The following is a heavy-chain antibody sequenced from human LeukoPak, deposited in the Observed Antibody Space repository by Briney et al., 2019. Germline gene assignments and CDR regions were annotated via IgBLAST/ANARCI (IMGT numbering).Heavy chain of an antibody. CDR2: IDKHGSGK. CDR3: ARDAGWGYYDL. J-gene: IGHJ4*02. CDR1: GFTFSISW. V-gene: IGHV3-7*01. Sequence: PGGSLRLSCVASGFTFSISWVTWVRQAPGKGLEWVANIDKHGSGKYYVDSVKGRFAISRDYASNSVFLQMNSLRAEDTSGYYCARDAGWGYYDLWGQGTPVTVSS. D-gene: IGHD1-26*01.